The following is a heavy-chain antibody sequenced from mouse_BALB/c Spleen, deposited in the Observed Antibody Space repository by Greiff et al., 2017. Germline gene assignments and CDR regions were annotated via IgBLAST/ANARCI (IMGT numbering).Heavy chain of an antibody. Sequence: QVQLQQPGAELVKPGASVKLSCKASGYTFTSYWMHWVKQRPGQGLEWIGEINPSNGRTNYNEKFKSKATLTVDKSSSTAYMQLSSLTSEDSAVYYCARWGSYDGYYLFDYWGQGTTLTVSS. D-gene: IGHD2-3*01. J-gene: IGHJ2*01. CDR2: INPSNGRT. V-gene: IGHV1S81*02. CDR3: ARWGSYDGYYLFDY. CDR1: GYTFTSYW.